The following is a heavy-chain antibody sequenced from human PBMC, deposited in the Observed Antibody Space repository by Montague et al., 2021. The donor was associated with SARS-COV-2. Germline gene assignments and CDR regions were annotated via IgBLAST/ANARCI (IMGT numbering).Heavy chain of an antibody. V-gene: IGHV4-34*01. J-gene: IGHJ6*02. D-gene: IGHD2-15*01. CDR2: TNDSGRT. CDR3: ARGYCSGSGCYYYYGMDV. CDR1: GGSFSGYY. Sequence: SETLSLTCVVYGGSFSGYYWSWIRQPPGRGLEWIGETNDSGRTNYNPSLKGRVTISVDTSKNQFSLRLSSVTAAETAVYYCARGYCSGSGCYYYYGMDVWGQGTTVTVSS.